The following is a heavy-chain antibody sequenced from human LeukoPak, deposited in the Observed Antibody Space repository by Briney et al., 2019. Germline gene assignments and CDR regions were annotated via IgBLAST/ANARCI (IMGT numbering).Heavy chain of an antibody. CDR3: AGSLEYYDFWSGSYQYYFDY. J-gene: IGHJ4*02. Sequence: SETLSLTCTVSGGSISSSSYYWGWIRQPPGKGLEWIGSIYYSGSTYYNPSLKSRATISVDTSKNQFSLKLSSVTAADTAVYYCAGSLEYYDFWSGSYQYYFDYWGQGTLVTVSS. CDR2: IYYSGST. D-gene: IGHD3-3*01. V-gene: IGHV4-39*01. CDR1: GGSISSSSYY.